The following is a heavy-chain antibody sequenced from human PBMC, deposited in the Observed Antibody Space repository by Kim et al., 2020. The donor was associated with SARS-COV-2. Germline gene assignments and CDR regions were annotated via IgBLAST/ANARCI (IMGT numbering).Heavy chain of an antibody. J-gene: IGHJ3*01. CDR2: ISSSSSYI. CDR1: GFTFSSYS. Sequence: GGSLRLSCAASGFTFSSYSMNWVRQAPGKGLEWVSSISSSSSYIYYAYSGKGRFTISRDNAKNSLYLQMNSLRAEEPAVYYCATATQNFDWFLLRNDAFDLWGQGTMHTVSS. CDR3: ATATQNFDWFLLRNDAFDL. D-gene: IGHD3-9*01. V-gene: IGHV3-21*01.